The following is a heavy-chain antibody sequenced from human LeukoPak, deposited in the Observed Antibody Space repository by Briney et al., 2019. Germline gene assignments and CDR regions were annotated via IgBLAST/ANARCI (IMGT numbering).Heavy chain of an antibody. CDR2: VYHSGST. Sequence: SETLSLTCSVSGGSTGSDYWSWIRQPPGKGLEWIAYVYHSGSTNYNPSLKSRVTISVDKSKNQFSLKLSSVTAADTAVYYCARRRLHLDYWGQGTLVTVSS. J-gene: IGHJ4*02. D-gene: IGHD4-11*01. CDR1: GGSTGSDY. V-gene: IGHV4-59*12. CDR3: ARRRLHLDY.